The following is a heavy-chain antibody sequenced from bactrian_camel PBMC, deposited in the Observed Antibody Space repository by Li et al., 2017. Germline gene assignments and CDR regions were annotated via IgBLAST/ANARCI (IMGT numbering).Heavy chain of an antibody. CDR2: IDNDGNT. D-gene: IGHD3*01. CDR3: ATVLTHRDDCYSASWSPDY. J-gene: IGHJ4*01. CDR1: GFSHREWV. V-gene: IGHV3S53*01. Sequence: HVQLVESGGGSVAVGASLRLSCAVAGFSHREWVMGWFRQVPGKKREGVAVIDNDGNTKYSDSAKGRFTISKDVVSNTLYLQMNSLKPEDTAMYYCATVLTHRDDCYSASWSPDYWGQGTQVTVS.